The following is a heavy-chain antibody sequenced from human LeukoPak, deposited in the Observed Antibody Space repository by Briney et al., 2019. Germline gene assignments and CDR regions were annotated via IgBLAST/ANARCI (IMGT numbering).Heavy chain of an antibody. CDR1: GYTFTTYA. CDR3: ARVPYSGSYTFDY. J-gene: IGHJ4*02. Sequence: GASVKVSCKASGYTFTTYAMHWVRQAPGQRLEWMGWINAGNGNTKYSQKSQGRVTITRDTSASTAYMELSRLRCEDTAVYYCARVPYSGSYTFDYWGQGTLVTVSS. CDR2: INAGNGNT. D-gene: IGHD1-26*01. V-gene: IGHV1-3*01.